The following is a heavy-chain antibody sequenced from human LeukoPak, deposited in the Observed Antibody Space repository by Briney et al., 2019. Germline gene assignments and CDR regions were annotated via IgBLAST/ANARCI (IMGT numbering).Heavy chain of an antibody. J-gene: IGHJ4*02. D-gene: IGHD3-22*01. CDR2: IHTSGST. CDR3: ARDRYYYDSSGSQFDY. Sequence: SETLSLTCSVSGGSITSRGFYWGWIRQPAGKGLEWIGRIHTSGSTNYNPSLKSRVTMSGDTSKNQFSLKLSSVTAADTAVYYCARDRYYYDSSGSQFDYWGQGTLVTVSS. CDR1: GGSITSRGFY. V-gene: IGHV4-61*02.